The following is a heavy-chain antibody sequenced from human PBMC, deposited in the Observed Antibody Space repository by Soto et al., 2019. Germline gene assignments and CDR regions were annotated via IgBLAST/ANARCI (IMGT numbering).Heavy chain of an antibody. V-gene: IGHV3-30*04. CDR3: ATDSRGSYLDY. J-gene: IGHJ4*02. Sequence: PGGSLRLSCAASGFTFSNYTLHWVRQAPGEGLEWVAHISFDGSNKYYADSVKGRITVFRDNSKNTVYLQMNSLRAEDTAVYYCATDSRGSYLDYWGQGTLVTVSS. CDR2: ISFDGSNK. D-gene: IGHD5-12*01. CDR1: GFTFSNYT.